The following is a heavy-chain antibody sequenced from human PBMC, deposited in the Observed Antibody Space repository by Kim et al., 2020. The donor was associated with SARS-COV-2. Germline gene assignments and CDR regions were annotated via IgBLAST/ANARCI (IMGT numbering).Heavy chain of an antibody. Sequence: SETLSLTCAVYGGSFSGYYWSWIRQPPGKGLEWIGEINHSGSTNYNPSLKSRVTISVDTSKNQFSLKLSSVTAADTAVYYCARPVLRFSEWLSERDYWY. D-gene: IGHD3-3*01. J-gene: IGHJ2*01. V-gene: IGHV4-34*01. CDR1: GGSFSGYY. CDR3: ARPVLRFSEWLSERDYWY. CDR2: INHSGST.